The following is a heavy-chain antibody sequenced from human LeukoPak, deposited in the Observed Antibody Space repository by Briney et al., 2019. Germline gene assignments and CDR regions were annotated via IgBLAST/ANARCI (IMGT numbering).Heavy chain of an antibody. CDR2: INPSGGST. Sequence: ASVKVSCKASGYILTSYYIQWVRQAPGQGLEWMGIINPSGGSTSYAQKFQGRVTMTRDTSTTTVYMELSSLRSEDTAVYYCARRFSGYSGYDYFDYWGQGTLVTVSS. J-gene: IGHJ4*02. CDR1: GYILTSYY. V-gene: IGHV1-46*01. CDR3: ARRFSGYSGYDYFDY. D-gene: IGHD5-12*01.